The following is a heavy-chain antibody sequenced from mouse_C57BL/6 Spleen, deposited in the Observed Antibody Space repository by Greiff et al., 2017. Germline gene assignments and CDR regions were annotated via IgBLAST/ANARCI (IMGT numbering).Heavy chain of an antibody. Sequence: EVQGVESGGDLVKPGGSLKLSCAASGFTFSSYGMSWVRQTPDKRLEWVATISSGGSYTYYPDSVKGRFTISRDNAKNTLYLQMSSLKSEDTAMYYCARQRGSSFYWYFDVWGTGTTVTVSS. D-gene: IGHD1-1*01. CDR3: ARQRGSSFYWYFDV. V-gene: IGHV5-6*01. CDR1: GFTFSSYG. J-gene: IGHJ1*03. CDR2: ISSGGSYT.